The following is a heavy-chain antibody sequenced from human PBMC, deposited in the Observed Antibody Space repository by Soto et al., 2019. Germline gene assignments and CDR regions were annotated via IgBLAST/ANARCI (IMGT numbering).Heavy chain of an antibody. CDR1: GGSLRSYY. CDR2: INYSGGT. Sequence: SETLSLTCTVSGGSLRSYYFSWFRQPPGKGLEWVGYINYSGGTFYNPSLKSRVTMSVDTSNNQYSLMVNSVTATDTAVYYCARQGFGELHGLVDVWGQGTTVTVSS. V-gene: IGHV4-59*08. J-gene: IGHJ6*02. CDR3: ARQGFGELHGLVDV. D-gene: IGHD3-10*01.